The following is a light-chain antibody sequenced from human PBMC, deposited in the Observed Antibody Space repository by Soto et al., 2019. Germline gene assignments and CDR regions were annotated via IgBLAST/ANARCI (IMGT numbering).Light chain of an antibody. CDR3: SSYRSSGALV. CDR1: RSDIGDSDF. CDR2: EIN. Sequence: QSVLTQPPSASGSPGRSVTISCTGTRSDIGDSDFVSWYQQHPGEAPKLLIFEINKRPSGVPGRFSGSKSGNTASLTVSGLQAEDEAEFYCSSYRSSGALVFGGGTKVTVL. V-gene: IGLV2-8*01. J-gene: IGLJ3*02.